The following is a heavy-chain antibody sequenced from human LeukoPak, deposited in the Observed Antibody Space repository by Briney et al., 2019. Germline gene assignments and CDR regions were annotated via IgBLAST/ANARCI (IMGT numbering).Heavy chain of an antibody. Sequence: ASVKVSFKASGYSFTAYYMYWVRQAPGQGLEWMGWINPISGATKYAQKFQDRVTVTRDTSISTAYMELSSLRSDDAVVYYCARSYSSSAPHFDSWGQGTLVTVSS. CDR3: ARSYSSSAPHFDS. D-gene: IGHD6-19*01. J-gene: IGHJ4*02. CDR2: INPISGAT. V-gene: IGHV1-2*02. CDR1: GYSFTAYY.